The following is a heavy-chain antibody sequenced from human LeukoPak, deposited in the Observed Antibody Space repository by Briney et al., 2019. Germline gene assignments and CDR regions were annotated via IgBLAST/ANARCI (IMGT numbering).Heavy chain of an antibody. CDR3: ARNQAVAANRGAFDI. V-gene: IGHV4-59*04. D-gene: IGHD6-19*01. Sequence: SETLSLTCTVSGGSISSYYWGWIRQPPGKGLEWIGIIYYSGSTYYNPSLKSRLTMSVDTSKNQFSLKLDSVTEIDTAMYYCARNQAVAANRGAFDIWGQGTMVTVSS. J-gene: IGHJ3*02. CDR2: IYYSGST. CDR1: GGSISSYY.